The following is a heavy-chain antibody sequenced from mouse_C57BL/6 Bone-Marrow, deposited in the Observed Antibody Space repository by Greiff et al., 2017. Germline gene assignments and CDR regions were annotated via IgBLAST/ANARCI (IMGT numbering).Heavy chain of an antibody. Sequence: EVQLQESGPELVKPGASVKISCKASGYSFTGYYMTWVKQSPEKSLEWIGEINPSTGGTTYNQKFKAKATLTVDKSSSTAYMQLKSLTSEDSAVYYCARLRLWGQGTSVTVSS. D-gene: IGHD2-2*01. CDR2: INPSTGGT. V-gene: IGHV1-42*01. CDR1: GYSFTGYY. J-gene: IGHJ4*01. CDR3: ARLRL.